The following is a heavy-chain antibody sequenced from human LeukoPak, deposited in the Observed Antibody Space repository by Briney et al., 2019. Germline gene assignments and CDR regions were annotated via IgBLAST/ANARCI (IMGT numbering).Heavy chain of an antibody. D-gene: IGHD2-15*01. CDR1: GYKFSSYW. CDR3: ARFQGYCSGGTCYSSPADASDI. V-gene: IGHV5-51*01. J-gene: IGHJ3*02. CDR2: IYPSDSDT. Sequence: GESLKISCQGSGYKFSSYWIGWVRQMPGKGLEWMGIIYPSDSDTRYSPSLQGQVTMSADKSISTAYLQWSSLKASDTAMYYCARFQGYCSGGTCYSSPADASDIWGQGTMVTVSS.